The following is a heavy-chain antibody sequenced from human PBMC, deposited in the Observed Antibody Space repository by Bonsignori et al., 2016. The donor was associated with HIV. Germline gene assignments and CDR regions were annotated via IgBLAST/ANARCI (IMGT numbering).Heavy chain of an antibody. J-gene: IGHJ6*02. CDR3: ARVIHLKYGDYYYYGMDV. CDR1: GFTFSSYS. V-gene: IGHV3-21*01. Sequence: EVQLVESGGRPGQAWGSLRLSCAASGFTFSSYSMNWVRQAPGKGLEWVSSISSSSSYIYYADSVKGRFTISRDNAKNSLYLQMNSLRAEDTAVYYCARVIHLKYGDYYYYGMDVWGQGTTVTVSS. D-gene: IGHD4-17*01. CDR2: ISSSSSYI.